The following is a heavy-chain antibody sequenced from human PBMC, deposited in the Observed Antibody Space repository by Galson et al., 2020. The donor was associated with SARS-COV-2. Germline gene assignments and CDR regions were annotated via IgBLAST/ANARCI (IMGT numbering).Heavy chain of an antibody. CDR3: ARGNSPCVTIFGVLTGTCGMDV. Sequence: SQTLSLTCTVSGASISSGSYYWSWIRQPAGQGLEWTGRIYKSGNTNYNPSLWSQVTISVDTSKNQFSLKLTSVTAADTAVYYCARGNSPCVTIFGVLTGTCGMDVWGQGTTVTVSS. J-gene: IGHJ6*02. CDR2: IYKSGNT. CDR1: GASISSGSYY. D-gene: IGHD3-3*01. V-gene: IGHV4-61*02.